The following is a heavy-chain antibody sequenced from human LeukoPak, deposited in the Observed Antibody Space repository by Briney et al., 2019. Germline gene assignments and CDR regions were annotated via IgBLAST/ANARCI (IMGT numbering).Heavy chain of an antibody. CDR1: GGSISSSSYY. J-gene: IGHJ3*02. Sequence: PSETLSLTCTVSGGSISSSSYYWSWIRQPPGKGLEWIGYIYHSGSTYYNPSLKSRVTISVDRSKNQFSLKLSSVTAADTAVYYCARDRGDCSSTRCPYDAFDIWGQGTMVTVSS. CDR3: ARDRGDCSSTRCPYDAFDI. CDR2: IYHSGST. V-gene: IGHV4-30-2*01. D-gene: IGHD2-2*01.